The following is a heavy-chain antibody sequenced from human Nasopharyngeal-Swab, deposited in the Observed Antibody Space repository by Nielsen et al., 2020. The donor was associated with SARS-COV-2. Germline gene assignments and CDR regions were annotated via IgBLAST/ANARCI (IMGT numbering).Heavy chain of an antibody. D-gene: IGHD3-10*01. V-gene: IGHV4-38-2*01. J-gene: IGHJ5*02. Sequence: SETLSLTCAISGDSVTSYYWGWIRQPPGKGLEWIGSRYHSGHTYHNLSLKSRVTISVDTSKNQVSLNLTSVTAADTAVYYCARHLSDVDSPMVPWFDPWGQGTLVTVSS. CDR1: GDSVTSYY. CDR3: ARHLSDVDSPMVPWFDP. CDR2: RYHSGHT.